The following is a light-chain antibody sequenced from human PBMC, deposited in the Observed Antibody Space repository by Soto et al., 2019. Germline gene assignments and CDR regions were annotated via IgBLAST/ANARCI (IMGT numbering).Light chain of an antibody. V-gene: IGLV1-40*01. Sequence: QSVLTQPPSVSGAPGQRVTISCAGSSSNIGANFDVNWYQHLPVTSPKLLIYADTNRPSGVPDRFSASKSGASASLAITGLQAEDEADYYCQTYDNSLSGSVFGGGTKLTVL. CDR2: ADT. J-gene: IGLJ2*01. CDR3: QTYDNSLSGSV. CDR1: SSNIGANFD.